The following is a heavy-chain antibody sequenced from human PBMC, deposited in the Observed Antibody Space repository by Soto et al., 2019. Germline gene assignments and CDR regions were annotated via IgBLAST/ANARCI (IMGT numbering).Heavy chain of an antibody. Sequence: SETLSLTCAVSGYSISSGYYWAWIRQPPGTGLEWIGTIYHSGSTFHNPSLKSRVTISVDTSKNQFSLKLRSVTAADTAVYYCAVGYCGSASCSSEYFQHWGQGTLVTVSS. CDR3: AVGYCGSASCSSEYFQH. J-gene: IGHJ1*01. CDR1: GYSISSGYY. D-gene: IGHD2-2*01. V-gene: IGHV4-38-2*01. CDR2: IYHSGST.